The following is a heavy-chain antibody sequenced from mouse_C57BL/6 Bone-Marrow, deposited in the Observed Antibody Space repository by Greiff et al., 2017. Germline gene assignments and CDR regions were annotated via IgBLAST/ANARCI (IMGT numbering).Heavy chain of an antibody. CDR1: GYAFTNYL. D-gene: IGHD1-1*01. Sequence: QVHLKQSGAELVRPGTSVKVSCKASGYAFTNYLIEWVKQRPGQGLEWIGVINPGSGGTNYNEKFKGKATLTADKSSSTAYMQLSSLTSEDSAVYFCAKNYGSSYYFDYWGQGTTLTVSS. CDR2: INPGSGGT. CDR3: AKNYGSSYYFDY. J-gene: IGHJ2*01. V-gene: IGHV1-54*01.